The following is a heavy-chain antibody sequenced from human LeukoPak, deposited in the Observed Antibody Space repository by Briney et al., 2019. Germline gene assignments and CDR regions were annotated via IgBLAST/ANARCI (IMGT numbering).Heavy chain of an antibody. CDR2: IHQDGSEK. Sequence: GGSLRLSCAASGFTFSRYSMNWVRQAPGKGLEWVANIHQDGSEKYYVDSVKGRFTISRDNAKNSVYLQMNSLRAEDTAVYYCARGGGRLLWFGASYMDVWGRGTTVTVSS. V-gene: IGHV3-7*01. CDR1: GFTFSRYS. D-gene: IGHD3-10*01. CDR3: ARGGGRLLWFGASYMDV. J-gene: IGHJ6*03.